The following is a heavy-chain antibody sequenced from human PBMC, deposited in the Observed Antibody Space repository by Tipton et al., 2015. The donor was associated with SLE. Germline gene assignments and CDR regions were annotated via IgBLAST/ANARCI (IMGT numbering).Heavy chain of an antibody. Sequence: LSLTCAASGFTFSSYSMNWVRQAPGKGLEWVSSISSSSSYIYYADSVKGRFTISRDNAKNSLYLQMNSLRAEDTAVYYCARVPGDYSYYFDYWGQGTLVTVSS. CDR3: ARVPGDYSYYFDY. CDR1: GFTFSSYS. D-gene: IGHD4-17*01. V-gene: IGHV3-21*03. CDR2: ISSSSSYI. J-gene: IGHJ4*02.